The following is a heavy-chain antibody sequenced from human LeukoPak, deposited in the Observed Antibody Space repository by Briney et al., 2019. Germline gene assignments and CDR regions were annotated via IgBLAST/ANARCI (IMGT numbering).Heavy chain of an antibody. V-gene: IGHV1-46*01. J-gene: IGHJ4*02. CDR1: GYTFTSYY. Sequence: APVKVSCKASGYTFTSYYMHWVRQAPGQGLEWMGIINPSGGSTSYAQKFQGRVTMTRDTSTSTVYMELSSLRSEDTAVYYCARVQARLRLGELSLSYWGQGTLVTVSS. CDR2: INPSGGST. D-gene: IGHD3-16*02. CDR3: ARVQARLRLGELSLSY.